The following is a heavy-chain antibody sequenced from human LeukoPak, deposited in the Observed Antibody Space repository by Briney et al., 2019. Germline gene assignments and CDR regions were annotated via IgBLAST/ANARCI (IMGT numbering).Heavy chain of an antibody. CDR1: GFIFSSYW. J-gene: IGHJ4*02. V-gene: IGHV3-7*04. CDR2: IKQDGSEK. Sequence: GGSLRLSCAASGFIFSSYWMSWVRQAPGKGLEWVANIKQDGSEKYYVDSVKGRFTISRDNAKNSLYLQMNSLRAEDTAVYYCARDRELQLPGLVLDYWGREPWSPSPQ. D-gene: IGHD3/OR15-3a*01. CDR3: ARDRELQLPGLVLDY.